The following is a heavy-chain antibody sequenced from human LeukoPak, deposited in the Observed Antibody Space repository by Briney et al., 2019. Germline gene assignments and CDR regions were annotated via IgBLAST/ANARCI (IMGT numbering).Heavy chain of an antibody. CDR3: ASHEVGDCSGGSCYIVDY. CDR1: GFTFSSYS. J-gene: IGHJ4*02. Sequence: GGSLRLSCAASGFTFSSYSMNWVRQGPGKGLEWVSSISSSSSYIYYADSVKGRFTISRDNAKNSLYLQMNSLRAEDTAVYYCASHEVGDCSGGSCYIVDYWGQGTLVTLSS. V-gene: IGHV3-21*01. D-gene: IGHD2-15*01. CDR2: ISSSSSYI.